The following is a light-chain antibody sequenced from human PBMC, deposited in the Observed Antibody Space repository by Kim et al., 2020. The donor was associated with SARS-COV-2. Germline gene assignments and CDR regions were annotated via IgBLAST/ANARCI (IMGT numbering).Light chain of an antibody. Sequence: QSVTISCTGTSSDVGDYNYVSWYQQHPGKAPTLMIYDVSERPSGVPARFSGSKSGNTASLTISGLQADDEADYYCCSYAGIYTWVFGGGTQLTVL. V-gene: IGLV2-11*01. J-gene: IGLJ3*02. CDR2: DVS. CDR1: SSDVGDYNY. CDR3: CSYAGIYTWV.